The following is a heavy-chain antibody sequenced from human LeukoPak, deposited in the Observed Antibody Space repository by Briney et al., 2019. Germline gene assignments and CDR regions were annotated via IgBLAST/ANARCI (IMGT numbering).Heavy chain of an antibody. V-gene: IGHV3-30*18. CDR3: AKAPRAWFGELLIGYFQH. J-gene: IGHJ1*01. CDR2: ISYDGSNK. D-gene: IGHD3-10*01. Sequence: GRSLRLSCAASGFTFSSYGMHWVRQAPGKGLEWVAVISYDGSNKYYADFVKGRFTISRDNSKNTLYLQMNSLRAEDTAVYYCAKAPRAWFGELLIGYFQHWGQGTLVTVSS. CDR1: GFTFSSYG.